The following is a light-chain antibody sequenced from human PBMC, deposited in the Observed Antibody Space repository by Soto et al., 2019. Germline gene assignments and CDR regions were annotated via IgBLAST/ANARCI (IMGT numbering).Light chain of an antibody. CDR3: TSFTTNLSVV. J-gene: IGLJ1*01. CDR1: NNDIGADKF. Sequence: QSVLTQPASVSGSPGQSITITCTGSNNDIGADKFVSWYQQRPGEAPKLIIFDVSNRPSGVSHRFSGSKSGNTASLTISRLQPEDETDYFCTSFTTNLSVVFGTGTKLTVL. V-gene: IGLV2-14*03. CDR2: DVS.